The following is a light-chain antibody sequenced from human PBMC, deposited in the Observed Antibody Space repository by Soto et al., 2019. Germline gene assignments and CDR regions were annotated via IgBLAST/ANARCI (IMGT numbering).Light chain of an antibody. CDR1: QSISTW. J-gene: IGKJ1*01. CDR2: EAT. CDR3: QQYSTYWA. V-gene: IGKV1-5*01. Sequence: DIQMTQSPSTLSASVGDRVTITCRASQSISTWLAWYQQKPGKAPKLLIFEATTVETGVPSRFSGSGSGTDFSLTITSLQPDDLATYYCQQYSTYWAFGQGTKVEVK.